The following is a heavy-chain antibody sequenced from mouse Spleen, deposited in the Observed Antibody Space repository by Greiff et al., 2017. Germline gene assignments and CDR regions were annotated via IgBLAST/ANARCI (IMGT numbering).Heavy chain of an antibody. CDR3: ARWGGYDAPLYWYFDV. CDR1: GFSLTSYG. D-gene: IGHD2-2*01. CDR2: IWSGGST. V-gene: IGHV2-2*01. Sequence: QVQLQQSGPGLVQPSQSLSITCTVSGFSLTSYGVHWVRQSPGKGLEWLGVIWSGGSTDYNAAFISRLSISKDNSKSQVFFKMNSLQADDTAIYYCARWGGYDAPLYWYFDVWGAGTTVTVSS. J-gene: IGHJ1*01.